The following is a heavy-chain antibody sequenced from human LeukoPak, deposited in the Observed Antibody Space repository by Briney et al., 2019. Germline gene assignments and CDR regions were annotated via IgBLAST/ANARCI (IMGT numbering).Heavy chain of an antibody. CDR2: ISSSSSYI. CDR3: ARADGGGY. Sequence: GGSLRLSCAASGFSFSSYAMNWVRQAPGKGLKWVSSISSSSSYIYYADSVKGRFTISRDNAKNSLYLQMNSLRAEDTAVYYCARADGGGYWGQGTLVTVSP. V-gene: IGHV3-21*01. D-gene: IGHD3-3*01. CDR1: GFSFSSYA. J-gene: IGHJ4*02.